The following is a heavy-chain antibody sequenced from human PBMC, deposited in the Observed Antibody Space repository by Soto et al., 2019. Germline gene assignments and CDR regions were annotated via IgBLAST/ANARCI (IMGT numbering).Heavy chain of an antibody. D-gene: IGHD3-10*01. CDR2: FRAGGDDGTT. CDR1: GFTFSSYS. V-gene: IGHV3-23*01. CDR3: AKKVNSGSGSQYFDY. Sequence: GGSLRLSCVASGFTFSSYSMSWVRQAPGKGLEWVSGFRAGGDDGTTYYADSVKGRFTISRDNSKNTPFLQMNSLRAEDTAIYYCAKKVNSGSGSQYFDYFGQGTLVTVSS. J-gene: IGHJ4*02.